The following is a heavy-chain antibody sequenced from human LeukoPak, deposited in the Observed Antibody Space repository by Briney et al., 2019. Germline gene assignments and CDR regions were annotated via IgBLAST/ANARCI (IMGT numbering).Heavy chain of an antibody. V-gene: IGHV3-30*03. CDR2: ISYDGSNK. J-gene: IGHJ6*02. D-gene: IGHD2-15*01. CDR1: AFTFSSYA. CDR3: ASEYVVPYYGLDD. Sequence: PGGSLRLSCAVSAFTFSSYAMHWVRQAPGKGLEWVAMISYDGSNKYYADSVKGRFTISRDNSKNTLYLQMNSLRAEDTAVYYCASEYVVPYYGLDDWGQGTTVTVSS.